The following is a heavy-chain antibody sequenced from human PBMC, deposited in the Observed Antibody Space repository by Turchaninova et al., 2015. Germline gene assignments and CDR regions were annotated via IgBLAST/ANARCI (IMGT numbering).Heavy chain of an antibody. CDR2: INGDGSST. CDR1: GFTFSNYW. CDR3: VRDLRDYDY. Sequence: VDSWGGLVQPGGSLRLSCTASGFTFSNYWMHWGREVPGKGLLWVSRINGDGSSTSYADSVKGRFTLSRDNARNTVYLQMNSLRADDTAVYYCVRDLRDYDYWGQGTLVTVSS. D-gene: IGHD4-11*01. V-gene: IGHV3-74*01. J-gene: IGHJ4*02.